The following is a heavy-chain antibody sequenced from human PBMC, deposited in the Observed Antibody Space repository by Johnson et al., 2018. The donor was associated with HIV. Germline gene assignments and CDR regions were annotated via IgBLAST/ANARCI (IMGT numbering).Heavy chain of an antibody. D-gene: IGHD3-22*01. Sequence: EVQLVESGGGVVRPGGSLRLSCAASGFTFDDYAMHWVRQAPGKGLEWVSLISWDGGSTYYADSVKGRFTMSRDNSKNSLYLQMNSLRAEDTALYYCVRGHFDSSGFYSDAFDIWGQGTVVTVSS. CDR3: VRGHFDSSGFYSDAFDI. CDR2: ISWDGGST. V-gene: IGHV3-43D*03. CDR1: GFTFDDYA. J-gene: IGHJ3*02.